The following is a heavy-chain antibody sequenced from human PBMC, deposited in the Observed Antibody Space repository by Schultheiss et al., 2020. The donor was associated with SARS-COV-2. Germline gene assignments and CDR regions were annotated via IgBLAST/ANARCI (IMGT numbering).Heavy chain of an antibody. CDR1: GFTFSSYS. Sequence: GESLKISCAASGFTFSSYSMNWVRQAPGKGLEWVAVISYDGSNKYYADSVKGRITISRDNFKNTVHLQMNSLRGDDTAVYFCARDGGVVPGAISWADDWGQGTLVTVSS. CDR3: ARDGGVVPGAISWADD. J-gene: IGHJ4*02. D-gene: IGHD2-2*02. CDR2: ISYDGSNK. V-gene: IGHV3-30*03.